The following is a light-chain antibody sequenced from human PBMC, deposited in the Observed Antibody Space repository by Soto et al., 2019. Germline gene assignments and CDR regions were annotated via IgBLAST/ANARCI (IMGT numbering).Light chain of an antibody. CDR2: GAS. V-gene: IGKV3-20*01. CDR3: HQYANSPFT. CDR1: QSVSSNY. Sequence: EIVLTQSPGTLPLSPGERATLSCRASQSVSSNYLVWYQQKPGQAPRPLIYGASSRATGIPDMVSGSGSRTDFPLTISRLEPGDFAVYYGHQYANSPFTFGQGTKLEIK. J-gene: IGKJ2*01.